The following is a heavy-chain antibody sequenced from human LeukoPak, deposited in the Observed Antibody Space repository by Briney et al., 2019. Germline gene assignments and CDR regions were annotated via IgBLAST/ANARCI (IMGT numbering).Heavy chain of an antibody. CDR2: VSGTGEST. V-gene: IGHV3-23*01. CDR1: GFTFSSYS. D-gene: IGHD1-1*01. J-gene: IGHJ4*02. CDR3: AKAYHGGTDAPFDS. Sequence: PGGSLRLSCAASGFTFSSYSMSWVRQAAGKGPEWVSGVSGTGESTYSADSVKGRFTISRDNSKNTLYLQMNSLRAEDTAVYYCAKAYHGGTDAPFDSWGQGTLVTVSS.